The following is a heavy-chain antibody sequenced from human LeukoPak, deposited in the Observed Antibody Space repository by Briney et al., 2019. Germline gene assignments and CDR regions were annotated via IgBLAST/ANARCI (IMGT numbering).Heavy chain of an antibody. CDR2: IKQDGSEK. J-gene: IGHJ3*02. CDR3: ARDASLYSSSWNKNDAFDI. V-gene: IGHV3-7*03. D-gene: IGHD6-13*01. Sequence: PGGSLRLSCAASGFTFSNYWMHWVRQAPGKGLEWVANIKQDGSEKYYVDSVKGRFTISRDNAKNSLYLQMNSLRAEDTAVYYCARDASLYSSSWNKNDAFDIWGQGTMVTVSS. CDR1: GFTFSNYW.